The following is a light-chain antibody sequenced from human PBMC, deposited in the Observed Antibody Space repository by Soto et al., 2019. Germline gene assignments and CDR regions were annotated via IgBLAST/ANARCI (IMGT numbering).Light chain of an antibody. J-gene: IGKJ1*01. CDR1: QSISGN. CDR2: GAS. Sequence: EIVMTQSPATLSVSPGERATLSCRASQSISGNLAWYQQRPGQAPRLLIYGASTRATGIPARFSGSGSGTEFTLTISSLQSEDFAVYYCQHYNNWWVFGQGTKVVIK. CDR3: QHYNNWWV. V-gene: IGKV3-15*01.